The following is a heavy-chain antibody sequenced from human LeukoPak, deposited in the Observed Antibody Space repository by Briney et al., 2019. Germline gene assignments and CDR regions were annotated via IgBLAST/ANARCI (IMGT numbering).Heavy chain of an antibody. CDR3: ARHVLAWGGGADV. J-gene: IGHJ6*02. Sequence: SETLSLTCTVSGGSISSSSYYWGWIRQPPGKGLEWIGSIYYSGSTYYNPSLKSRVTISVDTSKNQFSLKLSSVTAADTAVYYCARHVLAWGGGADVWGQGTTVTVSS. D-gene: IGHD3-16*01. V-gene: IGHV4-39*01. CDR1: GGSISSSSYY. CDR2: IYYSGST.